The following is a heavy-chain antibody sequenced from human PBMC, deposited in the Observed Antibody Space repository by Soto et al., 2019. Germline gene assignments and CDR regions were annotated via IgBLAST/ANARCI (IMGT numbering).Heavy chain of an antibody. D-gene: IGHD6-13*01. CDR2: ISYDGSNK. Sequence: GGSLRLSCAASGFTFSSYGMHWVRQAPGKGLEWVAVISYDGSNKYYADSVKGRFTISRDNSKNTLYLQMNSLRAEDTAVYYCAKDRDPAPQFPGIAAARHLYGMDVWGQGTTVTVSS. CDR1: GFTFSSYG. CDR3: AKDRDPAPQFPGIAAARHLYGMDV. J-gene: IGHJ6*02. V-gene: IGHV3-30*18.